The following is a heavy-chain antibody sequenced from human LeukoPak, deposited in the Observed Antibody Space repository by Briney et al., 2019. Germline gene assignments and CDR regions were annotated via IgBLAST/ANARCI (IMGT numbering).Heavy chain of an antibody. Sequence: PSETLSLTCTVSGGSISSSSYYWGWIRQPPGKGLEWIGSIYYSGSTYYNPSLKSRVTISVDTSKNQFSLKLSSVTAADTAVYFCARVPGIAVAGTNYWGQGTLVTVSS. J-gene: IGHJ4*02. CDR1: GGSISSSSYY. CDR2: IYYSGST. V-gene: IGHV4-39*07. D-gene: IGHD6-19*01. CDR3: ARVPGIAVAGTNY.